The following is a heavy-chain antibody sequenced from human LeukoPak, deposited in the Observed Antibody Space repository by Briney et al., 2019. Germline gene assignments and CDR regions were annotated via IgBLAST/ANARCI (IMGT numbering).Heavy chain of an antibody. CDR2: IYYSGST. J-gene: IGHJ5*02. D-gene: IGHD3-10*01. Sequence: PSETLSLTCTVSGGFISSYYWSWIRQPPGKGLEWLGYIYYSGSTNYNPSLKSRVTLSVDTSKNQFSLKLSSVTAADTAVYYCARLGGVVGSGSSKWFDPWGQGTLVTVSS. CDR1: GGFISSYY. V-gene: IGHV4-59*01. CDR3: ARLGGVVGSGSSKWFDP.